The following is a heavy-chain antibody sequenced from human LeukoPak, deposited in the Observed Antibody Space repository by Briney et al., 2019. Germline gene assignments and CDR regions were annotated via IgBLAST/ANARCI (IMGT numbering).Heavy chain of an antibody. Sequence: GGSLRLSCAASGFTFSSSGIHWVRQAPGKGLEWVAVITYDGSNKYYADSVKGRFTISRDNSKNTLYLQMNSLRAEDTAVYYCAKIEDGYCRGGSCYDYWGQGTLVTVSS. CDR2: ITYDGSNK. D-gene: IGHD2-15*01. CDR1: GFTFSSSG. J-gene: IGHJ4*02. V-gene: IGHV3-30*18. CDR3: AKIEDGYCRGGSCYDY.